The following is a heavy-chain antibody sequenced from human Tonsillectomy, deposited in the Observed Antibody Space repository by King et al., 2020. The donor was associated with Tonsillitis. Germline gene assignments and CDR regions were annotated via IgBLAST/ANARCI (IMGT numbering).Heavy chain of an antibody. J-gene: IGHJ6*02. CDR1: GFIFRSYG. CDR3: AKDLTLSSGAYYFYGMDV. CDR2: ISGSGDST. D-gene: IGHD1-26*01. Sequence: QLVQSGGGLVQPGGSLRLSCVASGFIFRSYGMSWVRQAPGKGLEWVSGISGSGDSTSYADSVKGRFTISRDNSKSTLYLQMNSLRAEDTAVYYCAKDLTLSSGAYYFYGMDVWGQGTTVTVSS. V-gene: IGHV3-23*04.